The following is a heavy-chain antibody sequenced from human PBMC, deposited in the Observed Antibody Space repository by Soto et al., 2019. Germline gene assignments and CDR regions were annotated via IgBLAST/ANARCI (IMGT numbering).Heavy chain of an antibody. CDR1: GYTFTSYD. V-gene: IGHV1-8*01. J-gene: IGHJ4*02. CDR2: MNPNSGNT. Sequence: QVQLVQSGAEVKKPGASVKVSCKTSGYTFTSYDINWVRQATGHGLEWMGWMNPNSGNTGYAQNLQGRVTMTRNTSISTAYMELSGLRSDDTAVYYCARERSTSWFSDYWGQGTLVTVSS. CDR3: ARERSTSWFSDY. D-gene: IGHD6-13*01.